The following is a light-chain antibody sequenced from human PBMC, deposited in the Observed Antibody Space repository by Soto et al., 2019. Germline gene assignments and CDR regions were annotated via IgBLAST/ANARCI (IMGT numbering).Light chain of an antibody. V-gene: IGKV3-11*01. Sequence: MVLTHSPATLSFSPGSRSTLSFRASQSVSSSLAWYQQKPGQAPRLLIYDASNRATGIPARFSGSGSGTDFTLTISSLEPEDFAVYYCQQRTKWRTFGQGTKVDIK. CDR2: DAS. CDR3: QQRTKWRT. J-gene: IGKJ1*01. CDR1: QSVSSS.